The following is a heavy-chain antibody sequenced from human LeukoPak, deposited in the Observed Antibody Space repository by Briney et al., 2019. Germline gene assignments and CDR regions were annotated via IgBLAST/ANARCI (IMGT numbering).Heavy chain of an antibody. D-gene: IGHD6-19*01. Sequence: PGRTLRLSCADSGFTFRRYEINWVLQPPPMASVRASYIGTIISTPSCPDSVNGRFTASRDDAKSSLHLHMSSLRAEDTAVYHCARTVYDLRGQSLIPGFDSWGQGTLVTVSS. V-gene: IGHV3-48*03. J-gene: IGHJ4*02. CDR3: ARTVYDLRGQSLIPGFDS. CDR1: GFTFRRYE. CDR2: IGTIISTP.